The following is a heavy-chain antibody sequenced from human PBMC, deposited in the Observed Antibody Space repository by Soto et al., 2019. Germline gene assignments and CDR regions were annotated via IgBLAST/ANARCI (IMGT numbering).Heavy chain of an antibody. D-gene: IGHD3-3*01. Sequence: GGSLRLSCAASGFTFSSYAMSWVRQAPGKGLEWVSAISGSGGSTYYADSVKGRFTISRDNSKNTLYLQMNSLRAEDTAVYYCAKGGYDFWSGYSAPYFDYWGQGTLVTVSS. CDR1: GFTFSSYA. V-gene: IGHV3-23*01. CDR2: ISGSGGST. J-gene: IGHJ4*02. CDR3: AKGGYDFWSGYSAPYFDY.